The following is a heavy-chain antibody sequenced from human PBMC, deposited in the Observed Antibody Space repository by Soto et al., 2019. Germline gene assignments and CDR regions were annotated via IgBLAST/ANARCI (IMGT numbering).Heavy chain of an antibody. V-gene: IGHV1-69*08. Sequence: QVQLVQSGAEVKKPGSSVKVSCKASGGTFSSYTISWVRQAPGQGLEWMGRIIPILGIANYAQKFQGRVTITADKSTSTAYMELSSLRSEDMAVYYCAREGRQYGGYGWFDPWGQGTLVTVSS. CDR1: GGTFSSYT. J-gene: IGHJ5*02. CDR3: AREGRQYGGYGWFDP. CDR2: IIPILGIA. D-gene: IGHD5-12*01.